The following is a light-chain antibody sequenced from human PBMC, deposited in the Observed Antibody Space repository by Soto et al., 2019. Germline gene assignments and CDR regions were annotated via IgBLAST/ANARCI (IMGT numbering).Light chain of an antibody. J-gene: IGLJ3*02. V-gene: IGLV1-40*01. CDR3: QSYDSSLSGSGV. CDR2: GNS. Sequence: QSVLTQPPSVSGAPGQRVTISCTGSSSNIGAGYDVHWYQQLPGTAPKLLIYGNSNRTSGVPDRFSGSKSSTSASLAITGLQAEDEAEYYCQSYDSSLSGSGVFGGGTQLTVL. CDR1: SSNIGAGYD.